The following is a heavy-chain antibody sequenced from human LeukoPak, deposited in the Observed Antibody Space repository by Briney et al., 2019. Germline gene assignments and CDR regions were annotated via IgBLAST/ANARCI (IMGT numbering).Heavy chain of an antibody. CDR2: IYYSGST. J-gene: IGHJ5*02. CDR1: GGSISSGDYY. Sequence: SETLSLTCTVSGGSISSGDYYWSWIRQPPGKGLEWIGYIYYSGSTYYNPSLKSRVTISVDTSKNQFSLKLSSVTAADTAVYYCARDHYDSRDLNWFDPWGQGTLVTVSS. CDR3: ARDHYDSRDLNWFDP. V-gene: IGHV4-30-4*01. D-gene: IGHD3-22*01.